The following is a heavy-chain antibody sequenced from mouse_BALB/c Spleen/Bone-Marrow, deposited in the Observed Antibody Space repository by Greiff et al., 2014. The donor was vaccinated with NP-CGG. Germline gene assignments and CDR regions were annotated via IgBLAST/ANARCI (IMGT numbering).Heavy chain of an antibody. D-gene: IGHD2-2*01. CDR1: GYAFSSSW. V-gene: IGHV1-82*01. CDR3: AFMDTDGLSGLAY. J-gene: IGHJ3*01. Sequence: QVQLKQSGPELVKPGASVKISCKASGYAFSSSWMNWVKQRPGQGLEWIGRIYPGDGNTNYNGKFKGKATLTADKSSTTAYMQLSSLPSVAPPVYFGAFMDTDGLSGLAYWAKGLWSLSLQ. CDR2: IYPGDGNT.